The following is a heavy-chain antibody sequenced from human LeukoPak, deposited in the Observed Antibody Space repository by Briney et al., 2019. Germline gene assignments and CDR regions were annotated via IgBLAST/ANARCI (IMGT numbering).Heavy chain of an antibody. D-gene: IGHD2-15*01. J-gene: IGHJ6*02. CDR2: ISYDGSNK. V-gene: IGHV3-30*18. Sequence: GGSLRLSCAASRFTFSSYGMHWVRQAPGKGLEWVAVISYDGSNKYYADSVKGRFTISRDNSKNTLYLQMNSLRAEDTAVYYCAKDFRSGRNPYYYYGMDVWGQGTTVTVSS. CDR1: RFTFSSYG. CDR3: AKDFRSGRNPYYYYGMDV.